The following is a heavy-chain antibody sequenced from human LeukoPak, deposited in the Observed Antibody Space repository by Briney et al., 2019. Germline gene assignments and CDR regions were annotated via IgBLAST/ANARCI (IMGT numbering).Heavy chain of an antibody. CDR2: ITSSSSYI. V-gene: IGHV3-21*01. J-gene: IGHJ4*02. CDR1: GFTFSSYT. D-gene: IGHD3-22*01. CDR3: ARHVVAVGFDY. Sequence: GGSLRLSCAASGFTFSSYTMNWVRQAPGKGLEWVSSITSSSSYIYYADSVKGRFTISRDNAKNSLYLHINSLRAEDTAVYYCARHVVAVGFDYWGQGTLVTVSS.